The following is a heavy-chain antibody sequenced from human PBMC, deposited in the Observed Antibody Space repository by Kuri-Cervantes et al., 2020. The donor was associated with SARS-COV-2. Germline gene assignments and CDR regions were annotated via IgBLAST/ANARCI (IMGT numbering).Heavy chain of an antibody. V-gene: IGHV4-39*01. CDR2: IYYSGST. CDR3: ARSFRYSGSWSNWFDP. J-gene: IGHJ5*02. D-gene: IGHD1-26*01. CDR1: GGSISSSSYY. Sequence: SETLSLTCTVSGGSISSSSYYWGWIRQPPGKGLEWIGSIYYSGSTYYNPSLKSRVTISVDTSKNQFSLKLSSVTAADTAVYYCARSFRYSGSWSNWFDPWGQGTLVTVSS.